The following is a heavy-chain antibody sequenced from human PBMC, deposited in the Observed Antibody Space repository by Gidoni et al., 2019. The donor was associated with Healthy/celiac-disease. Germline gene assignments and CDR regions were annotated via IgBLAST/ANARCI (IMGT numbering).Heavy chain of an antibody. V-gene: IGHV4-59*01. CDR2: IYYSGST. CDR3: ARAGTAAALNWFDP. D-gene: IGHD6-13*01. Sequence: QVQLQESGPGLVKPSETLSLTCTASGGSISSYYWSWIRQPPGKGLEWIGYIYYSGSTNYNPSLKSRVTISVDTSKNQFSLKLSSVTAADTAVYYCARAGTAAALNWFDPWGQGTLVTVSS. J-gene: IGHJ5*02. CDR1: GGSISSYY.